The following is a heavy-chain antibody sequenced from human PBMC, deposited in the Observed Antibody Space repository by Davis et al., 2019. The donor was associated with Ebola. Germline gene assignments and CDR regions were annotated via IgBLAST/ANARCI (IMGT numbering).Heavy chain of an antibody. D-gene: IGHD4-17*01. V-gene: IGHV3-23*01. CDR3: AKVHPPTTVTTGWFDP. Sequence: GESLKISCAASGFIFSSYAMSWVRQAPGKGLEWVSSISVRSITYHADSVKGRFTISRDNSKNTLYRQMNSLRAEDTAVYYCAKVHPPTTVTTGWFDPWGQGTLVTVSS. J-gene: IGHJ5*02. CDR2: ISVRSIT. CDR1: GFIFSSYA.